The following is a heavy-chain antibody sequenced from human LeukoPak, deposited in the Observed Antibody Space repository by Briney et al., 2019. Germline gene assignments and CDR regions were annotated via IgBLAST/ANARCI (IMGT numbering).Heavy chain of an antibody. CDR2: INHSGST. Sequence: SEALSLTCSVYGGSFSGYYWSWIPQSTGKGLELFGEINHSGSTNYNPSLKSRVTISVDTSKNQFSLKLSSVAAADTSVYYCARGGYSCSWIDFWGQGTLVTVSS. J-gene: IGHJ5*01. D-gene: IGHD6-13*01. CDR1: GGSFSGYY. CDR3: ARGGYSCSWIDF. V-gene: IGHV4-34*01.